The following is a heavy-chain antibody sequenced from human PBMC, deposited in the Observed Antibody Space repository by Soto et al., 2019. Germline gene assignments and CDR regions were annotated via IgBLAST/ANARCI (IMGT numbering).Heavy chain of an antibody. CDR3: ARELGRQQLFDYYYGMDV. CDR1: GGSISSGGYY. D-gene: IGHD6-13*01. V-gene: IGHV4-31*03. J-gene: IGHJ6*02. CDR2: IYYSGST. Sequence: QVQLQESGPGLVKPSQTLSLTCTVSGGSISSGGYYWSWIRQHPGKGLEWIGYIYYSGSTYYNPSLKSRVTISVDTSKNQFPLKLSSVTAADTAVYYCARELGRQQLFDYYYGMDVWGQGTTVTVSS.